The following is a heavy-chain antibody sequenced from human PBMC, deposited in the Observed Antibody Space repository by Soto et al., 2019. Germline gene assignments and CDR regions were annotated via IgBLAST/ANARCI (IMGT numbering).Heavy chain of an antibody. CDR3: ATVPTYYYDRSGYANAFDI. D-gene: IGHD3-22*01. J-gene: IGHJ3*02. CDR2: IYYSGST. Sequence: QVQLQESGPGLVKPSQTLSLTCTVSGGSINSGDYYWSWIRQPPGKGLEWIGYIYYSGSTYHNPSLKSRINISVDTSKNQFSLKLSSVTPADTAVYYCATVPTYYYDRSGYANAFDIWSQGTMVTVSS. CDR1: GGSINSGDYY. V-gene: IGHV4-30-4*01.